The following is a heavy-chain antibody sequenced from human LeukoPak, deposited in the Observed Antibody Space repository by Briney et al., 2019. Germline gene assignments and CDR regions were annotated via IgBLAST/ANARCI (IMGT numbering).Heavy chain of an antibody. Sequence: PGGALRLSCSASGITLGDYAVRWVRQAPGKGLEWGSFIRVKAFGRTTEYAASVRGRFTISRDDSNNIAYLQMNSLKTEDTAAYFCTRDHNNVFDYWGQGTLVTVSS. CDR3: TRDHNNVFDY. J-gene: IGHJ4*02. CDR2: IRVKAFGRTT. V-gene: IGHV3-49*04. D-gene: IGHD1-14*01. CDR1: GITLGDYA.